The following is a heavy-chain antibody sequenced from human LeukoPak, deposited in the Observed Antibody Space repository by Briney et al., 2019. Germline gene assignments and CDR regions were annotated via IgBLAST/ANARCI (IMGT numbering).Heavy chain of an antibody. CDR1: GYSFANSW. J-gene: IGHJ3*02. CDR2: IYPVDSDT. D-gene: IGHD6-25*01. V-gene: IGHV5-51*01. CDR3: GRRAATTRAFDI. Sequence: GESLKISCKGSGYSFANSWIGWVRQVPGKGLEWMGTIYPVDSDTRYSPSFQGQVTISAVKSINTAYLQWSSLKASDTAIYYCGRRAATTRAFDIWGQGTMVTVSS.